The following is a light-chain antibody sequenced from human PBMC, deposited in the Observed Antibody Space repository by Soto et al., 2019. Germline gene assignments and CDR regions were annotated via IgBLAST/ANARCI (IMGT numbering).Light chain of an antibody. CDR2: KNN. J-gene: IGLJ3*02. CDR1: SSNVGANYD. V-gene: IGLV1-40*01. Sequence: QSVLTQPPSVSGAPGQTITISCTGSSSNVGANYDVHWYQVLPGAGPRLLIYKNNNRPSGVPDRFSGSKSGTSASLAITGLRAEDEADYYCQSYDNILSGPLFGGGTQLTVL. CDR3: QSYDNILSGPL.